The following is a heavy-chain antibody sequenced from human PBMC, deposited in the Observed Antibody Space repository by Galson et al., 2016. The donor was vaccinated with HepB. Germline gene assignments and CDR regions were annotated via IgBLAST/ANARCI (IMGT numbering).Heavy chain of an antibody. CDR2: TDNSGGAI. V-gene: IGHV3-48*02. CDR3: ATGLTTFEH. J-gene: IGHJ4*02. Sequence: SLRLSCAPSGFIFTTYAMNWVRQAPGKGLEWISYTDNSGGAIYYTDSVRGRFTISRDNAKNSLYLHMNSLRDEDTAVYYCATGLTTFEHWGQGTLVTVSS. D-gene: IGHD4-11*01. CDR1: GFIFTTYA.